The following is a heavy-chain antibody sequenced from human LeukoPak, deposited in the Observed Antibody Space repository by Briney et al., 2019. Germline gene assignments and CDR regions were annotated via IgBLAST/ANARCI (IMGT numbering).Heavy chain of an antibody. J-gene: IGHJ6*02. CDR1: GFTFSNAW. CDR3: TTASRGSLFYYYYGMDV. D-gene: IGHD5-12*01. Sequence: GGSLRLSCAASGFTFSNAWMSWFRQAPGKGLEWVGRIKSKTDGGATEYAAPVKGRLTISRDDSKNTLFLQMNSLKTEDTAVYYCTTASRGSLFYYYYGMDVWGQGTTVTVSS. V-gene: IGHV3-15*01. CDR2: IKSKTDGGAT.